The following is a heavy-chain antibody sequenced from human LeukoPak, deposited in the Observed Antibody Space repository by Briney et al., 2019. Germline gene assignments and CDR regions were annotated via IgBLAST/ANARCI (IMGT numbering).Heavy chain of an antibody. V-gene: IGHV4-59*01. CDR2: IYYSGST. CDR3: AREATIAVRGYFDY. Sequence: SETLSLTCTVSGGSISSYYWSWIRQPPGKGLEWIGYIYYSGSTNYNPSLKSRVTISVDTSKNQFSLKLSSVTAADTAVYYCAREATIAVRGYFDYWGQGTLVTVSS. D-gene: IGHD6-19*01. J-gene: IGHJ4*02. CDR1: GGSISSYY.